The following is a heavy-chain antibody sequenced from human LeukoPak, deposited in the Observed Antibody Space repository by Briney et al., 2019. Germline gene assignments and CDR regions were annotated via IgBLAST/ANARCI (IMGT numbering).Heavy chain of an antibody. J-gene: IGHJ4*02. D-gene: IGHD6-13*01. Sequence: SETLSLTCAVSGGSFSSSNWWSWVRQPPGKGLEWIGEIYHSGSTNYNSSLKSRVTISVDKSKNQFSLKLSSVTAADTAVYYCASCPSTAAPFDYWAREPWSPSPQ. V-gene: IGHV4-4*02. CDR2: IYHSGST. CDR3: ASCPSTAAPFDY. CDR1: GGSFSSSNW.